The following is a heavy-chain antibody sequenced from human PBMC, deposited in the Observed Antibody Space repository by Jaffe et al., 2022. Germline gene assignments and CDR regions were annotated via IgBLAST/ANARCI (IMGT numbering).Heavy chain of an antibody. CDR2: IRGGVDGATT. V-gene: IGHV3-49*04. Sequence: EVQLVESGGGLVQPGRSLRLSCTASGFTFGEYTMSWVRQAPGKGLEWIGFIRGGVDGATTEYAASFKGRFTLSRDDSKSIAYLQMNSLKTEDTALYYCLRQSGGYWGQGALVTVSS. J-gene: IGHJ4*02. CDR1: GFTFGEYT. CDR3: LRQSGGY. D-gene: IGHD3-16*01.